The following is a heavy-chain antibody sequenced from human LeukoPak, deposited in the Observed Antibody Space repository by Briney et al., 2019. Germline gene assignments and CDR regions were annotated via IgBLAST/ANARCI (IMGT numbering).Heavy chain of an antibody. D-gene: IGHD2-2*01. CDR2: ISGSGGST. CDR1: GFTFSSYA. CDR3: ARDCSSTNLQYYYYYMDV. J-gene: IGHJ6*03. Sequence: PGGSLRLSCAASGFTFSSYAMSWVRQAPGKGLEWVSAISGSGGSTYYADSVKGRFTISRDNSKNTLYLQMNSLRAEDTAVYYCARDCSSTNLQYYYYYMDVWGKGTTVTVSS. V-gene: IGHV3-23*01.